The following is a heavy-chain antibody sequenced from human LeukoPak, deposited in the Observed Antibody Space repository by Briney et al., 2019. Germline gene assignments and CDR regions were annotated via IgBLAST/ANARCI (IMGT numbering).Heavy chain of an antibody. Sequence: SQTLSLTCTVSGGSISSYYWSWIRRPAGKGLEWIGRIYTSGSTNYNPSLKSRVTMSVDTSKNQFSLKLSSVTAADTAVYYCARDLTTIDAFDIWGQGTMVTVSS. CDR3: ARDLTTIDAFDI. CDR1: GGSISSYY. D-gene: IGHD4-17*01. CDR2: IYTSGST. J-gene: IGHJ3*02. V-gene: IGHV4-4*07.